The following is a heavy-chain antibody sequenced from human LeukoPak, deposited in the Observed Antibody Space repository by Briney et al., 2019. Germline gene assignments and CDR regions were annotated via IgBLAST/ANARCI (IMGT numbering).Heavy chain of an antibody. CDR1: GYTFNIYD. Sequence: ASVKVSCKASGYTFNIYDISWVRQAPGQGIEWMGWVSTSDGKPNYAQKVGGRVTMTTDTSTTTAYMELRSLRSDDTAVYYCVRGGFSSGYAYWGQGTLVTVSS. CDR2: VSTSDGKP. CDR3: VRGGFSSGYAY. J-gene: IGHJ4*02. V-gene: IGHV1-18*01. D-gene: IGHD5-18*01.